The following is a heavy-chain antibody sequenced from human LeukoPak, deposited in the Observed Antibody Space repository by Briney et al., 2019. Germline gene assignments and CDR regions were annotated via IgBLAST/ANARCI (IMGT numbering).Heavy chain of an antibody. D-gene: IGHD3-10*01. CDR2: INHSGNT. CDR3: ATTRGVITLDGYHYYIGV. CDR1: GGSFSDFY. V-gene: IGHV4-34*01. Sequence: NPSETLSLTCAVYGGSFSDFYCTWIRQPPGKGLEWIGEINHSGNTKYNPSLKSRVTILLDTSKNQFSLKVRSVTAADTAVYYCATTRGVITLDGYHYYIGVWGKGTTVTVSS. J-gene: IGHJ6*03.